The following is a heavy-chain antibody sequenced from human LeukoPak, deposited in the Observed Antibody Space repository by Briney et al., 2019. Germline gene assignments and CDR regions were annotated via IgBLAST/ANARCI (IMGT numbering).Heavy chain of an antibody. CDR3: ARGGIPYYFDY. Sequence: SETLSLTCAVSGGSISSGGYSWSWIRQPPGKGLEWIGYIYHSGSTYYNPSLKSRVTISVDRSKNQFSLKLSSVTAADTAVYYCARGGIPYYFDYWGQGTLVTVSS. CDR2: IYHSGST. J-gene: IGHJ4*02. CDR1: GGSISSGGYS. V-gene: IGHV4-30-2*01. D-gene: IGHD6-25*01.